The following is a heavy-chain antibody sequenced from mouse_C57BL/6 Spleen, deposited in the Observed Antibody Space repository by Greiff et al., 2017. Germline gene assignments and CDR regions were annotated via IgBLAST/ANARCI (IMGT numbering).Heavy chain of an antibody. CDR3: ARTGTNYFDY. Sequence: VHLVESGAELVRPGTSVKVSCKASGYAFTNYLIEWVKQRPGQGLEWIGVINPGSGGTNYNEKFKGKATLTADKSSSTAYMQLSSLTSEDSAVYFCARTGTNYFDYWGQGTTLTVSS. D-gene: IGHD4-1*01. J-gene: IGHJ2*01. CDR2: INPGSGGT. V-gene: IGHV1-54*01. CDR1: GYAFTNYL.